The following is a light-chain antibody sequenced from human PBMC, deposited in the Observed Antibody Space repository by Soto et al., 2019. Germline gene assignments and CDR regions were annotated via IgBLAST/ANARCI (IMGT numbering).Light chain of an antibody. J-gene: IGKJ4*01. CDR3: QQRSNWPSLT. CDR2: GAS. Sequence: EIVLTQSPGTLSLSPGERATLSCRASQSVSSSYLAWYQQKPGQPPRLLIYGASSRATGIPDRFSGSGSGTDFTLTISRLEPEDFAVYYCQQRSNWPSLTFGGGTKVDIK. V-gene: IGKV3D-20*02. CDR1: QSVSSSY.